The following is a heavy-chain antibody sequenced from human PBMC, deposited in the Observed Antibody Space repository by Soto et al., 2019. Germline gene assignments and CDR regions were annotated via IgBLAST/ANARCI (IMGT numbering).Heavy chain of an antibody. J-gene: IGHJ6*02. CDR1: GFTFSSYA. CDR3: VRDNLWFGEPSLDYVCGMDV. CDR2: ISYDGSNK. Sequence: QVQLVESGGGVVQPGRSLRLSCAASGFTFSSYAMHWVRQAPGKGLEWVAVISYDGSNKYYADSMKGLFTISRDNSKNPRQPXTKSLRAEVTAVYYCVRDNLWFGEPSLDYVCGMDVWGQGTTVTVSS. D-gene: IGHD3-10*01. V-gene: IGHV3-30-3*01.